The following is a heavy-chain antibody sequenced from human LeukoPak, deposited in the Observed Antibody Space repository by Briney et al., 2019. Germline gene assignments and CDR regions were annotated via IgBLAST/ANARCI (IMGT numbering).Heavy chain of an antibody. D-gene: IGHD2-2*02. V-gene: IGHV3-15*01. J-gene: IGHJ4*02. CDR2: IKSKSDGGTT. CDR1: GFTFSNAW. Sequence: PGGPLRLSCAASGFTFSNAWMSWVRQAPGKGLEWVGRIKSKSDGGTTDYAAPVKGRFTISRDDSKNTLYLHMDSLKTEDTAVYYCTSGGDCRTTSCYTDWGQGTLVTVSS. CDR3: TSGGDCRTTSCYTD.